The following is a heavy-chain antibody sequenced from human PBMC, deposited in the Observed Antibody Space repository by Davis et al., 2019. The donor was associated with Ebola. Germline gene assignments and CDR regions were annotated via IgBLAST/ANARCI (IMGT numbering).Heavy chain of an antibody. CDR1: GGSISSYY. V-gene: IGHV4-59*12. Sequence: PSETLSLTCTVSGGSISSYYWSWIRQPPGKGLEWIGYIYYSGSTNYNPSLKSRVTISVDTSKNQFSLKLSSVTAADTAVYYCARSPDYDFWSGYYSGEGLDYWGQGTLVTVSS. D-gene: IGHD3-3*01. CDR2: IYYSGST. CDR3: ARSPDYDFWSGYYSGEGLDY. J-gene: IGHJ4*02.